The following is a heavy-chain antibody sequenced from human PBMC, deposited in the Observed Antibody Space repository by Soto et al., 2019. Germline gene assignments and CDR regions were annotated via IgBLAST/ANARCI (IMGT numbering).Heavy chain of an antibody. CDR2: ISYDGSNK. Sequence: PGGSLRLSCATSGFNFSNYGMNWVRQATGKGLEWVAVISYDGSNKYYADSVKGRFTISRDNSKNTLYLQMNSLRAEDTAVYYCAKDQVGVREGYYYYFGMDVWVQGTTATVSS. D-gene: IGHD1-26*01. J-gene: IGHJ6*02. CDR1: GFNFSNYG. CDR3: AKDQVGVREGYYYYFGMDV. V-gene: IGHV3-30*18.